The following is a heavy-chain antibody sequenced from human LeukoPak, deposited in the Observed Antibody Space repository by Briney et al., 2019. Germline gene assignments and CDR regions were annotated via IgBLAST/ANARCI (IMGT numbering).Heavy chain of an antibody. D-gene: IGHD2-2*01. V-gene: IGHV3-7*03. CDR2: IKQDGSER. Sequence: GGSLRLSCEASGFSMSVYWMSWVRQAPGKGLEWVGNIKQDGSERNYVDSVKGRFTISRDNAKKSLYLQMDSLKTEDTAVYYCARRDCSSFKCYSFDYWGQGILVTVSS. J-gene: IGHJ4*02. CDR3: ARRDCSSFKCYSFDY. CDR1: GFSMSVYW.